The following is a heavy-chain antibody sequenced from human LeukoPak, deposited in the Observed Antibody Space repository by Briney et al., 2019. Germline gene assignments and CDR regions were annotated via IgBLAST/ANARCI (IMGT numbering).Heavy chain of an antibody. J-gene: IGHJ5*02. V-gene: IGHV3-11*01. D-gene: IGHD3-22*01. CDR3: ARGTYYYDSSGYDWFDP. Sequence: GGSQRLSCAASGFTFSDYYMSWIRQAPGKGLEWVSYISSRGSTIYYADSVKGRFTISRDNAKNSLYLQMNSLRAEDTAVYYCARGTYYYDSSGYDWFDPWGQGTLVTVSS. CDR1: GFTFSDYY. CDR2: ISSRGSTI.